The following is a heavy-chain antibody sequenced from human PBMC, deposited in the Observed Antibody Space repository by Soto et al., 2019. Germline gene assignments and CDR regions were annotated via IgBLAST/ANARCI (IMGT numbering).Heavy chain of an antibody. Sequence: QVHRVQSGAEVKKPGASVKVSCKASGYTFTSYGITWVRQAPGQGLEWMGWISAHNGNTDYAQKLQGRVIVTRDTSTSTAYMELRSMRSDDTVVYYCARGRYGDYWGQGALVTVSS. J-gene: IGHJ4*02. CDR2: ISAHNGNT. CDR1: GYTFTSYG. CDR3: ARGRYGDY. D-gene: IGHD1-1*01. V-gene: IGHV1-18*01.